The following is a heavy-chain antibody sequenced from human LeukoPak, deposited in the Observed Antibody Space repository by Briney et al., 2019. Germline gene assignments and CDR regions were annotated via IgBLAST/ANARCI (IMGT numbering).Heavy chain of an antibody. J-gene: IGHJ3*02. CDR2: ISWNSGSI. V-gene: IGHV3-9*01. CDR3: AKVRQWLVQDDAFDI. D-gene: IGHD6-19*01. CDR1: GFNFDDYA. Sequence: PGRSLRLSCAASGFNFDDYAMHWVRQAPGKGLEWVSGISWNSGSIGYADSVKGRFTISRDNAKNSLYLQMNSLRAGDTALYYCAKVRQWLVQDDAFDIWGQGTMVTVSS.